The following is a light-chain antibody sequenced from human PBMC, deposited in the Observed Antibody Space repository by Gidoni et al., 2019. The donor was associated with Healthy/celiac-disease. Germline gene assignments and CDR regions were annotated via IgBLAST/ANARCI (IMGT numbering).Light chain of an antibody. Sequence: DIQMTQSPSSRSASVGDRVTITCRASQGISHYLAWYQQKPVKVPKLLIYAASTLQSGVPSRFSGSGSGTDFTLTINSLQPEDVATYYWQKYNSAPWTFGQGTKVKIK. V-gene: IGKV1-27*01. CDR2: AAS. CDR3: QKYNSAPWT. J-gene: IGKJ1*01. CDR1: QGISHY.